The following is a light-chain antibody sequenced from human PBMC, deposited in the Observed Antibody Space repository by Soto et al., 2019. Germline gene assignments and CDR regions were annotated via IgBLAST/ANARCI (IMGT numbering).Light chain of an antibody. J-gene: IGLJ1*01. V-gene: IGLV3-21*02. CDR3: QVWDIHSDHLYV. CDR2: DDR. Sequence: SYELTQPPSVSVAPGQTARITCGGTNIRNKNVHWYQQRPGQAPVLVVYDDRDRPSGIPERFSGSNSGNTATLTISRVEAGDEADYYCQVWDIHSDHLYVFGPGTKVTVL. CDR1: NIRNKN.